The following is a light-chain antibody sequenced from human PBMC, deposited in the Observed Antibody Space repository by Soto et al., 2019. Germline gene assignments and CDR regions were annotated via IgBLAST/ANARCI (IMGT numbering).Light chain of an antibody. CDR1: QDISNY. V-gene: IGKV1-33*01. CDR2: DAS. CDR3: QQYDNLPFT. Sequence: DIQMTQSPSSLSSSVGDRVTSTFQASQDISNYLNWYQQKPGKAPKLLIYDASNLETGVPSRFSGSGSGTDFTFTISSLQPEDIATYYCQQYDNLPFTFGGGTKVDI. J-gene: IGKJ4*01.